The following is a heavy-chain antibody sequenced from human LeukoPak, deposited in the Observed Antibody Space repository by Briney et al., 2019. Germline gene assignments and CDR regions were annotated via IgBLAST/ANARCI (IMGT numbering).Heavy chain of an antibody. J-gene: IGHJ3*02. D-gene: IGHD2-15*01. Sequence: SETLSLTCTVSGGSISNYYWSWIRRPPGQGLEWIGYIYHTGTTQYNPSLKSRVTISVDMSNNQFSLKLTSATAADTALYYCARYRSGGSCYSGAFDIWGQGTMVTVSS. CDR3: ARYRSGGSCYSGAFDI. CDR2: IYHTGTT. CDR1: GGSISNYY. V-gene: IGHV4-59*08.